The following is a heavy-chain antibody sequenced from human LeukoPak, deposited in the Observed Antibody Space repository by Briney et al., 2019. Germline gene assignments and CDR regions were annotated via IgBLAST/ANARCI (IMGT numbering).Heavy chain of an antibody. CDR2: IIPIFGTA. J-gene: IGHJ4*02. Sequence: EASVKVSCKASGGTFSSYAISWVRQAPGQGLEWMGGIIPIFGTANYAQKFQGRVTITADESTSTAYMELSSLRSEDTAVYYCARTPFGYDSSGYTSFDYWGQGTLVTVSS. D-gene: IGHD3-22*01. CDR3: ARTPFGYDSSGYTSFDY. V-gene: IGHV1-69*13. CDR1: GGTFSSYA.